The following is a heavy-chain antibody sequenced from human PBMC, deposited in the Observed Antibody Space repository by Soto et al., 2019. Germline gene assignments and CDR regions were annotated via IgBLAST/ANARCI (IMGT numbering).Heavy chain of an antibody. D-gene: IGHD3-3*01. CDR1: GFAVSDNY. Sequence: EVQVVESGGGLVQPGGSLRLSCAASGFAVSDNYMSWVRQAPGKGLEWVSFIYSDGSTYYADSVKGRFTISRDNSENTVSLQMSRLRVDDTALYYCAREWRNYFDSWGRGTLVTVSS. V-gene: IGHV3-66*01. J-gene: IGHJ4*02. CDR3: AREWRNYFDS. CDR2: IYSDGST.